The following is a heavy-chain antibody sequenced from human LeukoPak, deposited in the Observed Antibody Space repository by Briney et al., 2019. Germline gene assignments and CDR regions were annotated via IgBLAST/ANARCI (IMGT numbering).Heavy chain of an antibody. Sequence: PGGSLRLPCAASGFTFSSYAMHWVRQAPGKGLEWVAVISYDGSNKYYADSVKGRFTISRDNSKNTLYLQMNSLRAEDTAVYYCARERAVLDYWGQGTLVTVSS. CDR2: ISYDGSNK. D-gene: IGHD6-19*01. V-gene: IGHV3-30*04. CDR1: GFTFSSYA. CDR3: ARERAVLDY. J-gene: IGHJ4*02.